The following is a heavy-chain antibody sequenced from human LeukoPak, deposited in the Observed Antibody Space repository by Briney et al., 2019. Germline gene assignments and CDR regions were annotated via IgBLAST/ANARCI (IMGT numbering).Heavy chain of an antibody. J-gene: IGHJ6*03. Sequence: GGSLRLSCATSGFTFMNYAMSWVRQAPGKGLEWVSGISSSGGSTYYADSLKGRFTISRDNFNKMVYLEMNSLRAEDTAVYYCAKESTGWYYYYMDVWGKGTTVTVSS. D-gene: IGHD6-19*01. CDR2: ISSSGGST. CDR1: GFTFMNYA. V-gene: IGHV3-23*01. CDR3: AKESTGWYYYYMDV.